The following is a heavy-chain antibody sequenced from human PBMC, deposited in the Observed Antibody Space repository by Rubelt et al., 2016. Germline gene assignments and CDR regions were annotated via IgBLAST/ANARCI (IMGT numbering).Heavy chain of an antibody. J-gene: IGHJ4*02. CDR1: GFTFSRYA. D-gene: IGHD3-16*01. V-gene: IGHV3-73*01. Sequence: VHLVESGGGVVEPGRSLTLSCEASGFTFSRYAMHWVRQASGKGLEWVGRIRRKANNYATAYAASVKGRFTISRDDSKNTAYLQMNSLKTEDTAVYYCTTQEGRGNFWGQGTLVTVSS. CDR2: IRRKANNYAT. CDR3: TTQEGRGNF.